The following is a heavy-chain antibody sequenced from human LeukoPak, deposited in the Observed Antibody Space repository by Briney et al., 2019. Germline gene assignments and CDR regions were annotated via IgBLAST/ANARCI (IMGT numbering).Heavy chain of an antibody. J-gene: IGHJ5*02. Sequence: SETLSLTCTVSGGSISSSSYYWGWIRQPPGKGLEWIGSIYYSGSTYYNPSLKSRVTISVDTSKNQFSLKLSSVTAADTAVYYCAREEDTAMVSGGWFDPWGQGTLVTVSS. CDR1: GGSISSSSYY. CDR3: AREEDTAMVSGGWFDP. V-gene: IGHV4-39*07. D-gene: IGHD5-18*01. CDR2: IYYSGST.